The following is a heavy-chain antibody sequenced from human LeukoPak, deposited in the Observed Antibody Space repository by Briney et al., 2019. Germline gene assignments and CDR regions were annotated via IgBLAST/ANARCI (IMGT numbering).Heavy chain of an antibody. Sequence: GGSLRLSCAASGYTLSSYSINWVRQAPGKGLEWVSSISVRSNYIHYADSVRGRFSISRDDARDSLYLQMNSLRAEDTAVYYCVRLRRNSDTSGYYYYYDYWGQGTLVTVSS. D-gene: IGHD3-22*01. CDR2: ISVRSNYI. J-gene: IGHJ4*02. V-gene: IGHV3-21*01. CDR1: GYTLSSYS. CDR3: VRLRRNSDTSGYYYYYDY.